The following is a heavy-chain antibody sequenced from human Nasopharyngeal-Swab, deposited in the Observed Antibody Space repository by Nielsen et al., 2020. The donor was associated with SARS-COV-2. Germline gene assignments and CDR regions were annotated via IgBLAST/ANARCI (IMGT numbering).Heavy chain of an antibody. CDR2: IKSNTDGGTT. D-gene: IGHD1-14*01. CDR3: TTETEGSYYYGMDV. V-gene: IGHV3-15*01. Sequence: GGSLRLSCAASGFTFSNAWMSWVRQAPGKGLEWVGRIKSNTDGGTTDYAAPVKGRFTISRDDSKNTLYLQMNSLKTEDTAVYYCTTETEGSYYYGMDVWGQGTTVTVSS. J-gene: IGHJ6*02. CDR1: GFTFSNAW.